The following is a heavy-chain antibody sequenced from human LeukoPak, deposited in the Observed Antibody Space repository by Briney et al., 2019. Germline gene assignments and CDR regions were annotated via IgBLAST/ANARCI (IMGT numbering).Heavy chain of an antibody. CDR1: GFTFSSYW. Sequence: GGSLRLSCAASGFTFSSYWMNWVRQAPGKRLVWVSRIASDGSSTTYADSVKGRFSISRDNAKNTLYLQMNSLRAEDTALYYCARDKSSGYYYFDYWGQGTLVTVSS. V-gene: IGHV3-74*01. CDR2: IASDGSST. D-gene: IGHD3-22*01. J-gene: IGHJ4*02. CDR3: ARDKSSGYYYFDY.